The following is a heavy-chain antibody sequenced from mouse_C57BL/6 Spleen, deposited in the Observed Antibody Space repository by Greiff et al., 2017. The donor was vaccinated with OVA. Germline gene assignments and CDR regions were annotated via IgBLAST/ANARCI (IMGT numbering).Heavy chain of an antibody. CDR2: ISDGGSYT. CDR3: ARDNYGSSLYWYFDV. CDR1: GFTFSSYA. J-gene: IGHJ1*03. V-gene: IGHV5-4*01. D-gene: IGHD1-1*01. Sequence: EVKVEESGGGLVKPGGSLKLSCAASGFTFSSYAMSWVRQTPEKRLEWVATISDGGSYTYYPDNVKGRFTISRDNAKNNLYLQMSHLKSEDTAMYYCARDNYGSSLYWYFDVWGTGTTVTVSS.